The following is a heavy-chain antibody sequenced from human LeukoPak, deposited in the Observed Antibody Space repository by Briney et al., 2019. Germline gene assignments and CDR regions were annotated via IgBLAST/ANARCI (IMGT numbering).Heavy chain of an antibody. V-gene: IGHV1-46*01. CDR3: ARVYGYCSSTSCPYHFDY. J-gene: IGHJ4*02. CDR1: GYTFTSYY. Sequence: ASVKVSCKASGYTFTSYYMHWVRQAPGQGLEWMGIINPSGGSTSYAQKFQGRVTMTRDTSTSTVYMELSSLRSEDPAVYYCARVYGYCSSTSCPYHFDYWGQGTLVTVSS. CDR2: INPSGGST. D-gene: IGHD2-2*03.